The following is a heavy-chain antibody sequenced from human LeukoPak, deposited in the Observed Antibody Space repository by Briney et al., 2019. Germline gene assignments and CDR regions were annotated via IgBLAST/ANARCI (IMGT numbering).Heavy chain of an antibody. D-gene: IGHD3-22*01. J-gene: IGHJ5*02. CDR2: IYYTGTT. CDR3: ARGFYDSSGYSNCFDP. Sequence: SETLSLTCTVSGVSISSSYWSWIRQPPGKTLEWIGYIYYTGTTNYNPSLKSRVTMSIDTSKNQFSLNLNSVTAADTAVYYCARGFYDSSGYSNCFDPWGQGTLVTVSS. V-gene: IGHV4-59*01. CDR1: GVSISSSY.